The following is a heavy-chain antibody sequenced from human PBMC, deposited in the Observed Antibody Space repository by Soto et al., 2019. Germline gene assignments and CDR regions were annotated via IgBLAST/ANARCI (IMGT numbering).Heavy chain of an antibody. CDR2: RSHQSKWDN. CDR1: GDSVSSNSAS. D-gene: IGHD4-17*01. CDR3: ASDRNGDYAIDY. Sequence: PSQTLSLNYAISGDSVSSNSASWSWIRQSPSRVLEWLGRRSHQSKWDNDYAVSVKSRIIINPDTSKNQSSLQLNSVPPEDTAVYYCASDRNGDYAIDYWGQGSLVTVSS. V-gene: IGHV6-1*01. J-gene: IGHJ4*02.